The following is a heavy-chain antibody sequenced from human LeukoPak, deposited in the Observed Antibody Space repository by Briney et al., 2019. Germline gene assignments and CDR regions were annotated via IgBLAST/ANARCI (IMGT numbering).Heavy chain of an antibody. Sequence: EASVKVSCKASGSSFTDYFIHWVRQAPGQGLEWMGWINPNSDGTNYAQKFRGRVTMTRDTSISSAYMELSWLRSGDTAIYYCMREGRLADTHLKNFDAGRQGTLVTVSS. CDR2: INPNSDGT. J-gene: IGHJ4*03. D-gene: IGHD3-9*01. CDR1: GSSFTDYF. V-gene: IGHV1-2*02. CDR3: MREGRLADTHLKNFDA.